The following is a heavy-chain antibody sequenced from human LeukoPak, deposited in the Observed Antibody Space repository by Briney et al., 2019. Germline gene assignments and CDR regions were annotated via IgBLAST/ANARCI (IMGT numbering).Heavy chain of an antibody. CDR2: IYYSGST. D-gene: IGHD3-10*01. CDR3: AAAYMARGVIV. J-gene: IGHJ4*02. Sequence: PSETLSLTCTVSGGSISSYYWSWIRQPPGKGLEWIGYIYYSGSTNYNPSLKSRVTISVDTSKSQFSLKLSSVTAADTAVYYCAAAYMARGVIVWGQGTLVTVSS. CDR1: GGSISSYY. V-gene: IGHV4-59*01.